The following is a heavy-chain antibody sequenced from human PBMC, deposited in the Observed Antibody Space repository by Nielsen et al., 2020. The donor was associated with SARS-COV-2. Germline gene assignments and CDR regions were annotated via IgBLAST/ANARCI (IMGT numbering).Heavy chain of an antibody. D-gene: IGHD3-9*01. V-gene: IGHV3-11*06. CDR1: GFTFSDYY. CDR3: ARLGYDILTGYSYYYYYGMDV. J-gene: IGHJ6*02. Sequence: GESLKISCAASGFTFSDYYMSWIRQAPGKGLEWVSYISSSSSYTNYADSVKGRFTISRDNAKNSLYLQMNSLRAEDTAVYYCARLGYDILTGYSYYYYYGMDVWGQGTTITVSS. CDR2: ISSSSSYT.